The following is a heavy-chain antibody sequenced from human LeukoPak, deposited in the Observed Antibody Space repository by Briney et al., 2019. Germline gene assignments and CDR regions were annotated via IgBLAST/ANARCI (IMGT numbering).Heavy chain of an antibody. Sequence: GGSLRLSCAASGFTFTNYAMTWVRQAPGKGLEWVAATVGIGPDTYHADSVKGRFTTSRDNSKNILYLQMNSPRVEDTAVYYCTKASAARCIGVFCYPFDHWGQGTLVTVSS. D-gene: IGHD2-15*01. CDR2: TVGIGPDT. CDR3: TKASAARCIGVFCYPFDH. CDR1: GFTFTNYA. J-gene: IGHJ4*02. V-gene: IGHV3-23*01.